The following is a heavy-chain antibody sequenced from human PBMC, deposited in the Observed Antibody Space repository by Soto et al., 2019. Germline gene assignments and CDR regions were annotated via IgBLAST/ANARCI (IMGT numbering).Heavy chain of an antibody. CDR2: IIPHSGNT. J-gene: IGHJ4*02. CDR3: ARGMLRGTMIVVLSTFDY. D-gene: IGHD3-22*01. Sequence: VASVKVSCKATGYTFTSYGISWVRQAPGQGLEWMGWIIPHSGNTNYPQKLQGRITMTADTSTSTAYMELRSLRSDDTAVYYCARGMLRGTMIVVLSTFDYWGQGAPVTVSS. CDR1: GYTFTSYG. V-gene: IGHV1-18*01.